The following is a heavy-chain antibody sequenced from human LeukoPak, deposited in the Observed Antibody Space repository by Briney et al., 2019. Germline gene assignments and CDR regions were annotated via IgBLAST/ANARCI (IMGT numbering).Heavy chain of an antibody. CDR2: IYNSGST. CDR3: AREVTGDGYSSLYFDY. D-gene: IGHD5-24*01. CDR1: GGSISSGSYY. J-gene: IGHJ4*02. V-gene: IGHV4-61*09. Sequence: SETLSLTCTVSGGSISSGSYYWSWIRQPAGKGLEWIGHIYNSGSTNYNPSLKSRVTISGGTSKNQFSLRLSSVTAADTAVYYCAREVTGDGYSSLYFDYWGQGTLVTVSS.